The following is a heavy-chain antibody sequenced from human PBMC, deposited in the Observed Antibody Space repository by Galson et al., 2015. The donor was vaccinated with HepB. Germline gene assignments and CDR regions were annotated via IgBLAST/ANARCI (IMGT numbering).Heavy chain of an antibody. Sequence: SVKVSCKASGYTFTSYGISWVRQAPGQGLEWMGWISAYNGNTNYAQKLQGRVTMTTGTSTSTAYMELRSLRSDDTAVDYCARVRVVPAAIPYYYYMDVWGKGTTVTVSS. J-gene: IGHJ6*03. CDR2: ISAYNGNT. V-gene: IGHV1-18*01. CDR3: ARVRVVPAAIPYYYYMDV. D-gene: IGHD2-2*01. CDR1: GYTFTSYG.